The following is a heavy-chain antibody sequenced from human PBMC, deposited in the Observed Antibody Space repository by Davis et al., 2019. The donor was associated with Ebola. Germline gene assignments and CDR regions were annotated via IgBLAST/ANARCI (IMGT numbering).Heavy chain of an antibody. Sequence: SETLSLTCAVYGGSFSGYYWSWIRQPPGKGLEWIGGINHSGSTNYNPSLKSRVTISVDTSKNQFSLKLSSVTAADTAVYYCARLLMVAGKFDYWGQGTLVTVSS. CDR2: INHSGST. V-gene: IGHV4-34*01. D-gene: IGHD2-15*01. J-gene: IGHJ4*02. CDR1: GGSFSGYY. CDR3: ARLLMVAGKFDY.